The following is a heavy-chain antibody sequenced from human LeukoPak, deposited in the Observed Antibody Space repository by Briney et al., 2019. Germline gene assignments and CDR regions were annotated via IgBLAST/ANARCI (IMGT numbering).Heavy chain of an antibody. V-gene: IGHV1-24*01. CDR1: GYTLTELS. Sequence: GASVKVSCKVSGYTLTELSMHWVRQAPGKGLEWMGGFDPEDGETIYAQKFQGRVTMTEDTSTDTAYMELSSLRSEDTAVYYCATSGGLVPFSPTYAFDIWGQGTMVTVSS. D-gene: IGHD2-2*01. J-gene: IGHJ3*02. CDR3: ATSGGLVPFSPTYAFDI. CDR2: FDPEDGET.